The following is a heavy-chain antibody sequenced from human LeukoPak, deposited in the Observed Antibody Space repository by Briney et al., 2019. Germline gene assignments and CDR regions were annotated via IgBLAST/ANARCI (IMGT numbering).Heavy chain of an antibody. V-gene: IGHV3-33*08. Sequence: GGSLRLSCAASGFTFSSYAMSWVRQAPGKGLEWVAVVWYGGSKKYYADSVNGRFTISRDDSKNTLYLQMDDLRADDTAIYYCAAVYSFGWFDYWGQGTPVTVSS. D-gene: IGHD1-26*01. J-gene: IGHJ5*01. CDR1: GFTFSSYA. CDR3: AAVYSFGWFDY. CDR2: VWYGGSKK.